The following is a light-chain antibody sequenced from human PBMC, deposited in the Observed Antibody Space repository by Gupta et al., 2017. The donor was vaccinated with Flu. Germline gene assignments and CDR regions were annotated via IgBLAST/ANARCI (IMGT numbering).Light chain of an antibody. CDR1: NLGHNY. J-gene: IGLJ2*01. V-gene: IGLV3-1*01. Sequence: SYELAQPPSVSVSPGQTASITCSGDNLGHNYASWYQQRSGQSPVLVIYQHKKRPSGVPERFSGSSSGNTATLTISGTQAMDEADYYCQAWDSATAGMVFGGGTKLTVL. CDR2: QHK. CDR3: QAWDSATAGMV.